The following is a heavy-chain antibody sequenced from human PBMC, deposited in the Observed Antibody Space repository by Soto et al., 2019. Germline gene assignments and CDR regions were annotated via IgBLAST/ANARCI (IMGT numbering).Heavy chain of an antibody. CDR1: GATFSSYS. V-gene: IGHV1-69*06. CDR2: IIPFFGTP. J-gene: IGHJ4*02. CDR3: ARDKGAYYSHLVY. Sequence: SMKVSCKPSGATFSSYSISWVRQAPGQGLEWIGGIIPFFGTPNYAQKFQGRVTITADTSTATSYMELSSLRSDDTAVYYCARDKGAYYSHLVYWGQGTLVPSPQ. D-gene: IGHD3-3*01.